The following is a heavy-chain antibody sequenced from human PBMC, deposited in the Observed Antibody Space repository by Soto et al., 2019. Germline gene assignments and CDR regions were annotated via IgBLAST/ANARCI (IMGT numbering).Heavy chain of an antibody. V-gene: IGHV4-59*08. CDR3: ASRSASSIDN. J-gene: IGHJ4*02. CDR1: GGSISSYY. D-gene: IGHD6-13*01. CDR2: IYYSGST. Sequence: PSETLSLTCTVSGGSISSYYWSWIRQPPGKGLEWIGYIYYSGSTNYNPSLKSRVTISVDTSKNQFSLKLSSVTAADTAVYYCASRSASSIDNWGQENLLTISS.